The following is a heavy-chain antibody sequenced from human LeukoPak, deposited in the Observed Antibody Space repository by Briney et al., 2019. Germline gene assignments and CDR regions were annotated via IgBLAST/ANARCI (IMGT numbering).Heavy chain of an antibody. CDR1: GGSISSANHF. V-gene: IGHV4-30-4*08. J-gene: IGHJ3*01. CDR3: AREVITPGDSDGFDL. CDR2: IHYDGRA. Sequence: SETLSLTRTVSGGSISSANHFWSWVRQSPGEGLEWIGYIHYDGRAHYNPSLKSRVSMSLDMSENQFSLSLSSVTAADTAIYYCAREVITPGDSDGFDLWGQGTMVSVSS. D-gene: IGHD2-21*01.